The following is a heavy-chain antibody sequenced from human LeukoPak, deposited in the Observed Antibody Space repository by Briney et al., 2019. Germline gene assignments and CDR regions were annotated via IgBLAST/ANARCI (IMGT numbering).Heavy chain of an antibody. V-gene: IGHV4-59*01. D-gene: IGHD1-1*01. CDR1: GGSISSYY. CDR2: IYYSGST. Sequence: SETLSLTCTVCGGSISSYYWSWIRQPPGKGLEWIGYIYYSGSTYYNPSLKSRVTISVDTSKNQFSLRLSSVTAADSAVYYCARVSWFPGTSFYYMDVWGKGTTVTVSS. J-gene: IGHJ6*03. CDR3: ARVSWFPGTSFYYMDV.